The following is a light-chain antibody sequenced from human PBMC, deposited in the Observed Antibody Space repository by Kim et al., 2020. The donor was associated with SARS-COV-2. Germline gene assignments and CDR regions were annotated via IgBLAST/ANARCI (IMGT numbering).Light chain of an antibody. V-gene: IGLV3-1*01. CDR2: QDS. CDR3: QAWDSSTGV. J-gene: IGLJ2*01. Sequence: SVSPGQTASITCSGDKLGDKYACWYKQKPGQSPVLVIYQDSKRPSGIPERFSGSNSGNTATLTISGTQAMDEADYYCQAWDSSTGVFGGGTKLTVL. CDR1: KLGDKY.